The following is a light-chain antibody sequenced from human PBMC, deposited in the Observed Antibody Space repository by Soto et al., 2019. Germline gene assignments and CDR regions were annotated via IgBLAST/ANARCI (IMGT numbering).Light chain of an antibody. V-gene: IGKV3-11*01. CDR3: QQRSNWPLMYT. J-gene: IGKJ2*01. CDR1: QSVSSS. CDR2: AAS. Sequence: EIVLTQSPATLSLSPGERATLSCRASQSVSSSLAWYQQKPGQAPRLLIYAASNRATGIPARFSGSGSGTDFTLTISSLEAEDFAVYYCQQRSNWPLMYTFGQGTKLEIK.